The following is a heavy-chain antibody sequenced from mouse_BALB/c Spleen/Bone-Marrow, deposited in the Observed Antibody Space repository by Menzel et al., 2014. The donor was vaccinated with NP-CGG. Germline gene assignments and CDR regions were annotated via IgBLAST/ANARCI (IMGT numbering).Heavy chain of an antibody. J-gene: IGHJ4*01. Sequence: QLKQSGPGLVAPSQSLSITCTISGFSLASYGVHWVRQPPGKGLEWLGVMWAGGSTNYNSALMSKLSISKDNSESQVFLKMNSLQTHDTAMYYCARGSYFYSMDYWGQGTSVTVSS. V-gene: IGHV2-9*02. CDR1: GFSLASYG. CDR2: MWAGGST. CDR3: ARGSYFYSMDY.